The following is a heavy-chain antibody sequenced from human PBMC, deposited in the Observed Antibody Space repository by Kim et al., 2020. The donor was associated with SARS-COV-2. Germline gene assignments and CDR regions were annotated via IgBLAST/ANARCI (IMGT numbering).Heavy chain of an antibody. V-gene: IGHV3-23*01. D-gene: IGHD6-19*01. Sequence: GGSLRLSCAASTFSVNNFAMSWVRQAPGKGLEWVSAITKWDGRTYYADSVKGRFTISRDNSKNTIFLQMHSLRAEDTALYYCAKDHPSSGLPTFDIWGQGTLVTVS. CDR2: ITKWDGRT. J-gene: IGHJ4*02. CDR3: AKDHPSSGLPTFDI. CDR1: TFSVNNFA.